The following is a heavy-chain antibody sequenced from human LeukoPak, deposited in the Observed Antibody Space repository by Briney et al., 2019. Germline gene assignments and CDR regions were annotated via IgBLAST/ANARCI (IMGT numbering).Heavy chain of an antibody. V-gene: IGHV2-5*01. D-gene: IGHD2-2*02. CDR2: IYWNDDK. CDR3: AHMGDCTTTRCYIFDY. Sequence: SGPTLVNPTQTLTVTCTFSGFSLNTSEVAVGWIRQPPGKALEWLALIYWNDDKDYSPSLKSRLTITKDTSKNQVVLRVTNMEPEDTGTYFCAHMGDCTTTRCYIFDYWGQGTLVTVSS. J-gene: IGHJ4*02. CDR1: GFSLNTSEVA.